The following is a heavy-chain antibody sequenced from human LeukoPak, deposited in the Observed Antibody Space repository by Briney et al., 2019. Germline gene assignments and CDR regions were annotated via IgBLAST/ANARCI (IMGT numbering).Heavy chain of an antibody. CDR1: GGSISSSSYY. CDR3: ARVFWSGYSYFDY. V-gene: IGHV4-39*07. CDR2: IYYSGST. J-gene: IGHJ4*02. D-gene: IGHD3-3*01. Sequence: SETLSLTCTVSGGSISSSSYYWGWIRQPPGKGLEWIGSIYYSGSTYYNPSLKSRVTISVDTSKNQFSLKLSSVTAADTAVYYCARVFWSGYSYFDYWGQGTLVTVSS.